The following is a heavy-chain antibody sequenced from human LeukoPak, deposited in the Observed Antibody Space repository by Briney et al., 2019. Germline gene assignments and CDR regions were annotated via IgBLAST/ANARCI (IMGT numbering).Heavy chain of an antibody. J-gene: IGHJ4*02. Sequence: SETLSLTCTVSGGSISSYYWSWIRQPPGKGLEWIGYIYYSGSTNYNPSLKSRVTISVDTSKNQFSLKLSSVTAADTAVYYCARSILAEYSHGSYYFDYWGQGTLVTVSS. D-gene: IGHD5-18*01. CDR2: IYYSGST. V-gene: IGHV4-59*08. CDR1: GGSISSYY. CDR3: ARSILAEYSHGSYYFDY.